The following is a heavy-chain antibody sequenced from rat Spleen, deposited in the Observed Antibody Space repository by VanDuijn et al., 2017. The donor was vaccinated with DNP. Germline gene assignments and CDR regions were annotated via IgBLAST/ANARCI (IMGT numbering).Heavy chain of an antibody. Sequence: EVQLQESGPGLVKPSQSLSLTCSVTGYSITSNYWGWIRQFPGNKMEYIGHISYTGSTNYNPSLKRRISITRDTSKNQFFLQLSSVTTEDTATYYCARWGDYFDYWGQGVMVTVSS. J-gene: IGHJ2*01. CDR2: ISYTGST. V-gene: IGHV3-1*01. CDR1: GYSITSNY. CDR3: ARWGDYFDY.